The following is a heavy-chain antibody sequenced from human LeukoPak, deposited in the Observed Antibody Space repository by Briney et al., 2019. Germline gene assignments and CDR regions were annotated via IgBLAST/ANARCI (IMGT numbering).Heavy chain of an antibody. J-gene: IGHJ4*02. CDR1: GGTFSSYA. CDR2: IIPIFGTA. CDR3: ATIAAAGTLLDY. V-gene: IGHV1-69*01. Sequence: SVKVSCKASGGTFSSYAISWVRQAPGQGLEWMGGIIPIFGTANYAQKFQGRVTITADESTSTAYMELSSLRSDDTAVYYCATIAAAGTLLDYWGQGTLVTVSS. D-gene: IGHD6-13*01.